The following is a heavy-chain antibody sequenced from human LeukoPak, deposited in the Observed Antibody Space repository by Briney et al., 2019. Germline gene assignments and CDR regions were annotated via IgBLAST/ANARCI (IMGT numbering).Heavy chain of an antibody. CDR3: ARDWYCSGGSCSDCFDP. J-gene: IGHJ5*02. V-gene: IGHV1-18*01. D-gene: IGHD2-15*01. CDR2: ISAYNGNT. Sequence: ASVKVSCKASGYTFTSYGISWVRQAPGQGLEWMGWISAYNGNTNYAQKLQGRVTMTTDTSTSTAYMELRSLRSDDTAVYYCARDWYCSGGSCSDCFDPWGQGTLVTVSS. CDR1: GYTFTSYG.